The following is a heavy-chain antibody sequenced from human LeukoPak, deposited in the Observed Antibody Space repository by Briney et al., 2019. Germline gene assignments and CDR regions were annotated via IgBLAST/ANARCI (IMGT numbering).Heavy chain of an antibody. V-gene: IGHV4-39*01. CDR2: IYYSGST. J-gene: IGHJ3*02. CDR1: GGSISSSSYY. CDR3: ARLNRDAFDI. D-gene: IGHD2/OR15-2a*01. Sequence: SETLSLTCTVSGGSISSSSYYWGWIRQPPGKGLEWIGSIYYSGSTYYNPSLKSRVTISVDTSKNQFSLKLSSVTAADTAVYYCARLNRDAFDIWGQGTMVTVSS.